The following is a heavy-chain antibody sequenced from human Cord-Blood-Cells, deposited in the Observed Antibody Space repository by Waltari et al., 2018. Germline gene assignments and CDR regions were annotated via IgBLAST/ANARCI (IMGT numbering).Heavy chain of an antibody. Sequence: EVQLVESGGGLVQPGGSLRLSCAASGFTFSSYEMNWVRQAPGKGLEWVSYISSSGSTIYYAASVKGRFTISRDDAKNSLYLQMNSLRAEDTAVYYCARDRRQLGIPGPFDYWGQGTLVTVSS. CDR3: ARDRRQLGIPGPFDY. CDR2: ISSSGSTI. D-gene: IGHD7-27*01. CDR1: GFTFSSYE. J-gene: IGHJ4*02. V-gene: IGHV3-48*03.